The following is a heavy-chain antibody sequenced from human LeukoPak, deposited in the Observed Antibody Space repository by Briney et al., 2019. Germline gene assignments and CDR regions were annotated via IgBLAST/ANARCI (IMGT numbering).Heavy chain of an antibody. Sequence: SETLSLTCTVSGDSLSSDVYSWSWIRQPDGKGLEWIGRMYTSGNTNYNPSLKSRVTMSVDTSKNQFSLKLSSVTAADTAVYYCAREEDTATELWGQGTLVTVSS. CDR2: MYTSGNT. CDR3: AREEDTATEL. CDR1: GDSLSSDVYS. D-gene: IGHD5-18*01. J-gene: IGHJ4*02. V-gene: IGHV4-61*02.